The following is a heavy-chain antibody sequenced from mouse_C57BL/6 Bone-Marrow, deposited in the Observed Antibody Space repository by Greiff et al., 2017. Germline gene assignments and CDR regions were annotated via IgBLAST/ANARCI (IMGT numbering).Heavy chain of an antibody. CDR1: GYTFTSYW. D-gene: IGHD2-3*01. J-gene: IGHJ3*01. Sequence: QVQLKQPGAELVMPGASVKLSCKASGYTFTSYWMHWVKQRPGQGLEWIGEIDPSDSYTNYNQKFKGKSTFTVDKSSSTAYMQLSSLTSEDSAVYYCARSEDGYSPWFAYWGQGTLVTVSA. CDR3: ARSEDGYSPWFAY. V-gene: IGHV1-69*01. CDR2: IDPSDSYT.